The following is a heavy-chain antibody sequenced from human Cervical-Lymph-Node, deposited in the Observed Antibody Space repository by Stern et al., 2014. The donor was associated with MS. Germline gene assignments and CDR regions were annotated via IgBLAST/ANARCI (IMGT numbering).Heavy chain of an antibody. Sequence: VQLVESGGGVVQPGRSLRLSCAASGFTLRSYGMHWVRQAPGKGLEWVAAISHDGSTDYYADSVKGRFTISRDRSKNTVFLQMNSLRAEDSAVYFCATPRGLAWFGEIFIKSYHYDKMDVWGQGTTVTVSS. CDR1: GFTLRSYG. J-gene: IGHJ6*02. CDR3: ATPRGLAWFGEIFIKSYHYDKMDV. CDR2: ISHDGSTD. V-gene: IGHV3-33*01. D-gene: IGHD3-10*01.